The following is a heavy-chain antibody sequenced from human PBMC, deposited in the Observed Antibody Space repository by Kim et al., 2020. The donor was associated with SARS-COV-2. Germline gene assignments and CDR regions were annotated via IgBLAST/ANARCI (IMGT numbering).Heavy chain of an antibody. V-gene: IGHV3-23*01. CDR3: AKANVDIVATISLSFDY. Sequence: RGRFTIFRDNSKNTLYLQMNTLRAEDTAVYYCAKANVDIVATISLSFDYWGQGTLVTVSS. D-gene: IGHD5-12*01. J-gene: IGHJ4*02.